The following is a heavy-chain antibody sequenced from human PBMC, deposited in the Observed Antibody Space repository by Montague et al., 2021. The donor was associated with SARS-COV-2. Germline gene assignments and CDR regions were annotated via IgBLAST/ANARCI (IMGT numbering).Heavy chain of an antibody. CDR2: IYYSGST. CDR1: GGSVSSGGYY. J-gene: IGHJ4*02. V-gene: IGHV4-31*03. D-gene: IGHD1-26*01. Sequence: TLSLTCTVSGGSVSSGGYYWSWIRQHPGKGLEWIGYIYYSGSTYYNPSLKSRVTISVDTSKNQFSLKLSSVTAADTAVYYCARDTRIVGATTRLDYWGQGTRVTVSS. CDR3: ARDTRIVGATTRLDY.